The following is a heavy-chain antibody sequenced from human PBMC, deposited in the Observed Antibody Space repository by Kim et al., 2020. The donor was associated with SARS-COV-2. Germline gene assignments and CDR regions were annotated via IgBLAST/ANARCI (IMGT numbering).Heavy chain of an antibody. CDR3: ARQYTTTTIGLFDP. V-gene: IGHV3-74*01. D-gene: IGHD2-2*02. Sequence: GGSLRLSCAAFEFTFSSYWMHWVRQVPGKGLVWVSRINPDGSSINYADSVKGRFTISRDNARRTLYLQMDSLRAEDTAVYYCARQYTTTTIGLFDPCGQGTLVTVSS. J-gene: IGHJ5*02. CDR1: EFTFSSYW. CDR2: INPDGSSI.